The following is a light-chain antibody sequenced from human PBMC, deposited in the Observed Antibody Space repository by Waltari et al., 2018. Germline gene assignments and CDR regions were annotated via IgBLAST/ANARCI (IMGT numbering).Light chain of an antibody. CDR1: QDITTY. J-gene: IGKJ2*01. Sequence: DIQMTPSPSSLSASVGDRVTLTCQASQDITTYLNWSQQRPGNAPKLLIYATSNLETGVPSRFSGSGFGTHVTVTISSLQPEDIATYYGQQYDNFPYTFGQGTKLGIK. V-gene: IGKV1-33*01. CDR2: ATS. CDR3: QQYDNFPYT.